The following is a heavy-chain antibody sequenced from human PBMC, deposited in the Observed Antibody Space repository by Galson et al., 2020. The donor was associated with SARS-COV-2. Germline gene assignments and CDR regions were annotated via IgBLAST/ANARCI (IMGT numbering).Heavy chain of an antibody. CDR2: INPSGGST. J-gene: IGHJ6*02. D-gene: IGHD4-4*01. CDR1: GYTFTSYY. CDR3: ARDPTVTTHLGDYLYYYYGMDV. V-gene: IGHV1-46*01. Sequence: GESLKISCKASGYTFTSYYMHWVRQAPGQGLEWMGIINPSGGSTSYAQKFQCRVTITMDTSTSTVYMELSSLRSEDTAVYYCARDPTVTTHLGDYLYYYYGMDVWGQGTTVTVSS.